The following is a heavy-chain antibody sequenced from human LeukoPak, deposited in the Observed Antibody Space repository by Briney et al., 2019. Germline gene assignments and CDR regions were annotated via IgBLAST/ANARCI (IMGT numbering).Heavy chain of an antibody. J-gene: IGHJ3*02. D-gene: IGHD3-22*01. CDR2: IYSGGST. CDR1: GFPFSSNY. Sequence: PGGSLRLSCAASGFPFSSNYISGVPQAPGKGREGVSVIYSGGSTYYADSVKGRFTISRDNSKNTLYLQMNSLRAEDTAVYYCARDYYDSSGSDAFDIWGQGTMVTVSS. CDR3: ARDYYDSSGSDAFDI. V-gene: IGHV3-66*01.